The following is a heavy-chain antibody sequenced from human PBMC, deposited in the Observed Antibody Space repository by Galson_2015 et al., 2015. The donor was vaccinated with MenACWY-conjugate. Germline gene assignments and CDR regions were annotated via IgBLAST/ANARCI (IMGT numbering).Heavy chain of an antibody. CDR1: GFTFSSYG. D-gene: IGHD3-3*01. Sequence: SLRLSCAASGFTFSSYGMHWVRQAPGKGLEWVAVISYDGSNKYYADSVKGRFTISRDNSKNTLYLQMNSLRAEDTAVYYCAKEYYDFWSGYHPPSFAYWGQGTLVTVSS. J-gene: IGHJ4*02. CDR2: ISYDGSNK. V-gene: IGHV3-30*18. CDR3: AKEYYDFWSGYHPPSFAY.